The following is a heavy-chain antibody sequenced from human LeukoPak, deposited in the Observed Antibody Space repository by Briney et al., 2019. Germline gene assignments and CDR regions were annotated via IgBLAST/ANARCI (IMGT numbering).Heavy chain of an antibody. V-gene: IGHV3-7*01. CDR3: ARDHYSGYYVY. D-gene: IGHD3-22*01. J-gene: IGHJ4*02. Sequence: GGSLTLSCAASGFPFSSYWMTWVRQAPGKGLEWVAILNQDGSAKYYVDSVRRRFSISRDNEKNSLSLKVNRLSAEDAAMYFLARDHYSGYYVYWGQGNLGTVSS. CDR2: LNQDGSAK. CDR1: GFPFSSYW.